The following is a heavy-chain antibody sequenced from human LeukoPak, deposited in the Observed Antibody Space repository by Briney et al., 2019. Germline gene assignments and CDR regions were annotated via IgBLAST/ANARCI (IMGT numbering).Heavy chain of an antibody. CDR3: ARDPIAVVGGGSFDY. V-gene: IGHV4-39*02. D-gene: IGHD6-19*01. Sequence: PSETLSLTCTVSGGSISSSSYYWGWIRQPPGKGLEWIGSIYYSGSTYYNPSLKSRVTISVDTTKNQFSLKLSSVTAADTAVYYCARDPIAVVGGGSFDYWGQGILVTVSS. CDR1: GGSISSSSYY. J-gene: IGHJ4*02. CDR2: IYYSGST.